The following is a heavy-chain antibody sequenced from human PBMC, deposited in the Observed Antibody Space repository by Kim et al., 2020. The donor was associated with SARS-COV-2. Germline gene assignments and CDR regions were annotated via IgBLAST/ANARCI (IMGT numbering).Heavy chain of an antibody. J-gene: IGHJ4*02. Sequence: GGSLRLSCEASGFSFNRQAMAWVRQAPGKGLEWVSGLGGSGENTYYADSVKGRFTISRDSSTNTLYLQVSSLRVEDTAIYYCAKLKAMLLGVNYFDSWGQGTLVTVSA. V-gene: IGHV3-23*01. CDR2: LGGSGENT. CDR1: GFSFNRQA. D-gene: IGHD3-10*01. CDR3: AKLKAMLLGVNYFDS.